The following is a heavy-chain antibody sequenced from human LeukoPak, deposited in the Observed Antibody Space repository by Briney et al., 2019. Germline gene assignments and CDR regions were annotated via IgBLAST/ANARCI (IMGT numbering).Heavy chain of an antibody. D-gene: IGHD6-13*01. Sequence: GESLQISCKGSGYSFTSYWIGWVRQMPGKGLEWMGIICPGDSDTRYSPSFQGQVTVSADKSISTAYLQWSSLKASDTAMYYCVLAAASNVFDYWGQGTLVTVSS. CDR1: GYSFTSYW. V-gene: IGHV5-51*01. J-gene: IGHJ4*02. CDR2: ICPGDSDT. CDR3: VLAAASNVFDY.